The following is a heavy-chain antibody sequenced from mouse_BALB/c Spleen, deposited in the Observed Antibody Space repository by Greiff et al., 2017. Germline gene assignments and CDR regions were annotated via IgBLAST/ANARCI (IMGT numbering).Heavy chain of an antibody. J-gene: IGHJ2*01. Sequence: EVKVVESGGGLVKPGGSLKLSCAASGFTFSSYAMSWVRQTPEKRLEWVATISSGGSYTYYPDSVKGRFTISRDNAKNTLYLQRSSLRYEDTAMYYCARQRDYFDYWGQGTTLTVSS. CDR3: ARQRDYFDY. CDR1: GFTFSSYA. CDR2: ISSGGSYT. V-gene: IGHV5-9-3*01.